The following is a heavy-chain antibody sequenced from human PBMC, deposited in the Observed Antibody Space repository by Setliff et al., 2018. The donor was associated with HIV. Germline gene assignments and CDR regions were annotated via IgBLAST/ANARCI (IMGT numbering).Heavy chain of an antibody. CDR3: GNKGGQV. CDR2: LWRDEVGE. Sequence: PGGSLRLSCVASGFTFSTYPMSWVRQAPGKGLEWVSLLWRDEVGEYYADSVKGRFSISRDRSRNTVSLQMSSLRVEDTAMYYCGNKGGQVWGPGTLVTVSS. V-gene: IGHV3-33*08. D-gene: IGHD3-16*01. CDR1: GFTFSTYP. J-gene: IGHJ1*01.